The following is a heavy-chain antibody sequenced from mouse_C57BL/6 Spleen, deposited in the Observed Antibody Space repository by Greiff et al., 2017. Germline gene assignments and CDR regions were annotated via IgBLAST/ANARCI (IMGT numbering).Heavy chain of an antibody. D-gene: IGHD2-5*01. Sequence: QVQLQQPGTELVKPGASVKLSCKASGYTFTSYWMHWVKQRPGQGLEWIGNINPSNGGTNYNEKFKSKATLTVDKSSSTAYMQLSSLTSEDSAVYFCARSPAYYSSYERAMDYWGQGTSVTVSS. V-gene: IGHV1-53*01. J-gene: IGHJ4*01. CDR2: INPSNGGT. CDR1: GYTFTSYW. CDR3: ARSPAYYSSYERAMDY.